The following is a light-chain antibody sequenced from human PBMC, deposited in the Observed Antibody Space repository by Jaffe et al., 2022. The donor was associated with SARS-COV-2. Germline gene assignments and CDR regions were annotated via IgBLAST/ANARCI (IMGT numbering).Light chain of an antibody. J-gene: IGLJ3*02. CDR3: ALYMGRDTWV. CDR1: SGSVSTGYY. CDR2: STN. Sequence: QAVVTQEPSFSVSPGGTVTLTCGLKSGSVSTGYYPSWYQQTPGQSLRMLIHSTNTRSSGVPDRFSGSILGNRAALTITGAQADDECFYYCALYMGRDTWVFGGGTRLTVL. V-gene: IGLV8-61*01.